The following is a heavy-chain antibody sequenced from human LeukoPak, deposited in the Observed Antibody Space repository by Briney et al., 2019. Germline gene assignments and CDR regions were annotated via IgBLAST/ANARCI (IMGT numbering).Heavy chain of an antibody. CDR2: ISYDGSNK. V-gene: IGHV3-30-3*01. D-gene: IGHD1-1*01. CDR1: GFTFSSYA. Sequence: GGSLRLSCAASGFTFSSYAMHRVRQAPGKGLEWVAVISYDGSNKYYANSVKGRFTISRDDSKNTLYLQMNSLRADDTAIYYCAKAREGTLYGADTLLYYPMDVWGQGTTVSVSS. CDR3: AKAREGTLYGADTLLYYPMDV. J-gene: IGHJ6*02.